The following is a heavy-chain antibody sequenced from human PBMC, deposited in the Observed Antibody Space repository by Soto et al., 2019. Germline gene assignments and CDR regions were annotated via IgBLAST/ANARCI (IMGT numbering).Heavy chain of an antibody. J-gene: IGHJ3*02. CDR2: ISYDGSNK. D-gene: IGHD5-12*01. V-gene: IGHV3-30*18. CDR1: GFTFSSYG. CDR3: AKAGGYDSAFDI. Sequence: LRLSCAASGFTFSSYGMHWVRQAPGKGLEWVAVISYDGSNKYYADSVKGRFTISRDNSKNTLYLQMNSLRAEDTAVYYCAKAGGYDSAFDIWGQGTMVTVSS.